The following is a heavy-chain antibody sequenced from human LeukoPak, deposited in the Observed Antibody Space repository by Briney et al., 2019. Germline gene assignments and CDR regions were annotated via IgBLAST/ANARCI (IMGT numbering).Heavy chain of an antibody. CDR2: IRSKAYGGTT. D-gene: IGHD3-10*01. V-gene: IGHV3-49*04. CDR1: GFTFGDYA. J-gene: IGHJ5*02. Sequence: GGSLRLSCTASGFTFGDYAMSWVRQAPGKGLEWVGFIRSKAYGGTTEYAASVKGRFSISRDDSKSIAYLQMNSLKTEDTAVYYCTRVGELLWFGELSPNWFDPWGQGTLVTVSS. CDR3: TRVGELLWFGELSPNWFDP.